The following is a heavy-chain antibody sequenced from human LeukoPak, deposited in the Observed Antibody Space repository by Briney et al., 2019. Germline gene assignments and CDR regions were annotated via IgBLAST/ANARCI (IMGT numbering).Heavy chain of an antibody. CDR2: IIPIFGTA. CDR3: ARDRVAAAGYNWFDP. Sequence: SVKVSCKASGGTFSGYAISWVRQAPGQGLEWMGGIIPIFGTANYAQKFQGRVTITADKSTSTAYMELSSLRSEDTAVYYCARDRVAAAGYNWFDPWGQGTLVTVSS. D-gene: IGHD6-13*01. V-gene: IGHV1-69*06. J-gene: IGHJ5*02. CDR1: GGTFSGYA.